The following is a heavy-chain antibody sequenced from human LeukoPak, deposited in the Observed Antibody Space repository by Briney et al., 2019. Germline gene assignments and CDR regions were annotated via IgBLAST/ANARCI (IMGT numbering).Heavy chain of an antibody. CDR3: TTRGYSGYDLAVGSAFDI. CDR1: GFTFSSYS. CDR2: ISSSSSTI. Sequence: GGSLRLSCAASGFTFSSYSMNWVRQAPGKGLEWVSYISSSSSTIYYADSVKGRFTISRDNAKNSLYLQMNSLRAEDTAVYYCTTRGYSGYDLAVGSAFDIWGQGTMVTVSS. J-gene: IGHJ3*02. D-gene: IGHD5-12*01. V-gene: IGHV3-48*04.